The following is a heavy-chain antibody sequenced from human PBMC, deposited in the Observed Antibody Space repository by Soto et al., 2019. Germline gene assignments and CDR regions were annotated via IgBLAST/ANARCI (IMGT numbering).Heavy chain of an antibody. CDR3: ARSSAVVTAP. V-gene: IGHV4-31*03. J-gene: IGHJ5*02. CDR1: GGSISSGGYY. Sequence: QVQLQESGPGLVKPSQTLSLTCTFSGGSISSGGYYLSWIRQHPGKGLEWIGYIYYSGSTYYNPSLKSRISISVDTSKNQFSLKLSAVTAADTAVYYCARSSAVVTAPWGQGTLVTVSS. CDR2: IYYSGST. D-gene: IGHD2-21*02.